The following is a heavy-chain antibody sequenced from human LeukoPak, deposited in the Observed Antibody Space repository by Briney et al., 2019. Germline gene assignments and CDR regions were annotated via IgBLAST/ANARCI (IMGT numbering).Heavy chain of an antibody. V-gene: IGHV3-23*01. D-gene: IGHD2-15*01. CDR3: AKWGYCSGGSCSRYYYYYMDV. Sequence: PGGSLRLSCAASGFTFSSYAINWVRQAPGKGLEWVSSISASGGSTYYADSVKGRFTISRDNSKNTLYLQMNSLRAEDTAVYYCAKWGYCSGGSCSRYYYYYMDVWGKGTTVTISS. CDR2: ISASGGST. CDR1: GFTFSSYA. J-gene: IGHJ6*03.